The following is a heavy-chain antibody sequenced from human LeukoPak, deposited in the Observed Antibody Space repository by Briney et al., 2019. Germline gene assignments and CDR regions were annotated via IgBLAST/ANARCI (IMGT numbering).Heavy chain of an antibody. Sequence: PGGSLRLSRAASGFTFSGYWMNWVRQPPGRGGEGVANINKDGSEKYYVDSVKGRFTISRDNARSSLYLLMISLRAEDTGLYYCARDPSRRYTYGYGDSWGQGTLVTVSS. J-gene: IGHJ4*02. CDR3: ARDPSRRYTYGYGDS. D-gene: IGHD5-18*01. CDR1: GFTFSGYW. CDR2: INKDGSEK. V-gene: IGHV3-7*01.